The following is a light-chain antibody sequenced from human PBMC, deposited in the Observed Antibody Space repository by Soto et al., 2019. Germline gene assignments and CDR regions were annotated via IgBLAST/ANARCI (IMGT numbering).Light chain of an antibody. CDR3: QQYNSYFQT. Sequence: DIQLTQSASVLSASDGDTVTITCRASQTLSNYLAWYQQKPGKAPDLLIYSASTLPSGVPARFSGSGSGTEFSLTIRGLQPDDFATYYCQQYNSYFQTFGQGTKVDIK. CDR1: QTLSNY. J-gene: IGKJ1*01. CDR2: SAS. V-gene: IGKV1-9*01.